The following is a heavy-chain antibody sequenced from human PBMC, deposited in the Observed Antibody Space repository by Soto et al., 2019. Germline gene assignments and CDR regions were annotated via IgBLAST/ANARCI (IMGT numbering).Heavy chain of an antibody. D-gene: IGHD3-22*01. J-gene: IGHJ3*02. CDR3: ARDLYYYDSSNYFDTFDI. CDR1: GYTFTSYA. CDR2: ISGHNGNT. Sequence: GASVKVACKASGYTFTSYAMHWVRKAPGQGLEWMGWISGHNGNTYYAQKFQGRVTMTTDTSTTTAYMELRSLRSDDTAVYYCARDLYYYDSSNYFDTFDIWGQGTMVTVSS. V-gene: IGHV1-18*01.